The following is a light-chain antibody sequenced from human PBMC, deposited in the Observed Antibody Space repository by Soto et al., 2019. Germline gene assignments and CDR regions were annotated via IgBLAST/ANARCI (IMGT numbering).Light chain of an antibody. CDR1: NSNIGTNT. V-gene: IGLV1-44*01. CDR2: ADN. CDR3: AVWDDSLSGRWV. Sequence: QSVLTQPPSASGTPGQWVTISCSGTNSNIGTNTVNWYQQFPGTAPKLVIYADNRRPSGVPARFSGSKSGTSASLAISGLQSEDEADYYCAVWDDSLSGRWVFGGGTKLTVL. J-gene: IGLJ3*02.